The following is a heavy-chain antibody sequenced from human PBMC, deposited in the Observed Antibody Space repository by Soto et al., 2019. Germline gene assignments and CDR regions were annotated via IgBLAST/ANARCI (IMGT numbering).Heavy chain of an antibody. Sequence: QVQLVESGGGVVQPGRSLRLSCAASGFTFSSCSMHWVRQAPGKGLQWVALISNDESNKFYADSVKGRFPIARDNSKDTLHLQLSSLRAEDTAVHYCAGGTPGAEQLLGPFDHWGHRTLVTVSS. D-gene: IGHD6-13*01. J-gene: IGHJ4*01. V-gene: IGHV3-30-3*01. CDR3: AGGTPGAEQLLGPFDH. CDR2: ISNDESNK. CDR1: GFTFSSCS.